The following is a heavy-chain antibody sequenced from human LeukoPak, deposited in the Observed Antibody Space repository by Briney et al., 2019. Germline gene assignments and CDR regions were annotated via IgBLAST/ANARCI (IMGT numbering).Heavy chain of an antibody. J-gene: IGHJ5*02. D-gene: IGHD1-7*01. V-gene: IGHV1-2*02. CDR2: INPNSGGT. CDR3: AREVITGTTDWFDP. CDR1: GYTFTSYY. Sequence: ASVKVSCKASGYTFTSYYMHWVRQAPGQGLEWMGWINPNSGGTNYAQKFQGRVTMTRDTSISTAYMELSRLRSDDTAVYYCAREVITGTTDWFDPWGQGTLVTVSS.